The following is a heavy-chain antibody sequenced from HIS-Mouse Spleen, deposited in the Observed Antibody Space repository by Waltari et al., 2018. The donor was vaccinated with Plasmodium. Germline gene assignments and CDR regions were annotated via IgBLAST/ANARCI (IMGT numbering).Heavy chain of an antibody. J-gene: IGHJ3*02. CDR3: ARGSAGDAFDI. Sequence: QVQLVPSGAEVKKPGASVKVSCKASGYTFTIYGISWVRQAPGQGLEWMGWTSPSNGNTNCAQKHQGRVTMTTDTSTSTAYMEMRSLRSDDTAVYYCARGSAGDAFDIWSQGTMVTVSS. CDR1: GYTFTIYG. CDR2: TSPSNGNT. D-gene: IGHD6-19*01. V-gene: IGHV1-18*01.